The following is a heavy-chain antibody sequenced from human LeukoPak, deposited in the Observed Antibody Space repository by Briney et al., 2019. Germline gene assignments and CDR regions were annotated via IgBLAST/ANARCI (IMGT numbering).Heavy chain of an antibody. D-gene: IGHD2-21*02. V-gene: IGHV4-59*08. Sequence: SETLSLTCTVSGGSISNYYWSWIRQPPGKGLEWIGYIYYSGSTNYNPSLKSRVTISVDTSKNQFSLKLSSVTAADTAVYYCARRLRGGDMAAFDIWGQGTIVTVSS. CDR1: GGSISNYY. CDR2: IYYSGST. J-gene: IGHJ3*02. CDR3: ARRLRGGDMAAFDI.